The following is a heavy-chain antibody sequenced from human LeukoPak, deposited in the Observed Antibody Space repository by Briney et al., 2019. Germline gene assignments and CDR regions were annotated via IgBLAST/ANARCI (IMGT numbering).Heavy chain of an antibody. CDR2: IYSGGNT. CDR1: GFTVSSNY. CDR3: TRVKVAGSSDY. V-gene: IGHV3-53*01. Sequence: GGSLRLSCAASGFTVSSNYMSWVRQAPGKGLEWVSIIYSGGNTYYADSVKGQFTISRDNSKNTLYLQMTSLRAEDTAVYYCTRVKVAGSSDYWGQGTLVTVSS. J-gene: IGHJ4*02. D-gene: IGHD6-19*01.